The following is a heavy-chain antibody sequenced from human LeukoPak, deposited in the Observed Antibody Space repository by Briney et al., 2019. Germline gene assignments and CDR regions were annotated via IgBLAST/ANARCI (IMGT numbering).Heavy chain of an antibody. J-gene: IGHJ6*02. V-gene: IGHV1-2*02. D-gene: IGHD3-22*01. CDR2: INPNSGGT. CDR1: GYIFTGYY. Sequence: GASVKVSCKASGYIFTGYYMHWVRQAPGQGLEWMGWINPNSGGTNYAQKFQGRVTMTRDTSISTAYMELSRLRSDDTAAYYCARDGPRVSSGYYYGMDVWGQGTTVTVSS. CDR3: ARDGPRVSSGYYYGMDV.